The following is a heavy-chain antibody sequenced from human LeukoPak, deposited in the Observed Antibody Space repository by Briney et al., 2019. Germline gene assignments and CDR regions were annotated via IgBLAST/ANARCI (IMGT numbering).Heavy chain of an antibody. CDR3: ARGADSSGYYSIFYFDY. J-gene: IGHJ4*02. V-gene: IGHV4-59*01. CDR2: IYYSGST. Sequence: PSETLSLTCTVSGGSISSYYWSWIRQPPGKGLEWIGYIYYSGSTNYNPSLKSRVTISVDTSKNQFSLKLSSVTAADTAMYYCARGADSSGYYSIFYFDYWGQGTLVTVSS. CDR1: GGSISSYY. D-gene: IGHD3-22*01.